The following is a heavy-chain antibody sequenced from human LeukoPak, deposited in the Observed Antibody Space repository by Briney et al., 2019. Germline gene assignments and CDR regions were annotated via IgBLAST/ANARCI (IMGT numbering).Heavy chain of an antibody. CDR2: ISSSSSYI. V-gene: IGHV3-21*01. D-gene: IGHD3-10*02. CDR1: GFTFSSYA. J-gene: IGHJ6*04. CDR3: AELGITMIGGV. Sequence: GGSLRLSCAASGFTFSSYAMSWVRQAPGKGLEWVSSISSSSSYIYYADSVKGRFNISRDNAKNSLYLQMNSLRAEDTAVYYCAELGITMIGGVWGKGTTVTISS.